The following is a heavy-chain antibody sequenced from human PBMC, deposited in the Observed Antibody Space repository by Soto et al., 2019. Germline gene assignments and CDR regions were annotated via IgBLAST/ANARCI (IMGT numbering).Heavy chain of an antibody. J-gene: IGHJ6*02. CDR3: ARERTEYSSSPYGMDV. V-gene: IGHV1-2*02. D-gene: IGHD6-6*01. Sequence: ASVKVSCKASGYTFTGYYMHWVRQAPGQGLEWMGWINPNSGGTNYAQKFQGRVTMTRDTSISTAYMELSRLRSDDTAVYYCARERTEYSSSPYGMDVWGQGTTVTVSS. CDR2: INPNSGGT. CDR1: GYTFTGYY.